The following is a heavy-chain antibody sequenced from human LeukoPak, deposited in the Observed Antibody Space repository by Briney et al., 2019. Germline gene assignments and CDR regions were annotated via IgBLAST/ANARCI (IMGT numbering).Heavy chain of an antibody. J-gene: IGHJ4*02. V-gene: IGHV5-51*01. Sequence: SGESLKISCKGSGYRFTSYWIGWARQMPGKGLEWMGIIYPGDSDTRYSPSFQGQVTISADKSISTAYLQWSSLKASDTAMYYCATDSSGSGVDFDYWGQGTLVTVSS. CDR3: ATDSSGSGVDFDY. CDR2: IYPGDSDT. CDR1: GYRFTSYW. D-gene: IGHD3-22*01.